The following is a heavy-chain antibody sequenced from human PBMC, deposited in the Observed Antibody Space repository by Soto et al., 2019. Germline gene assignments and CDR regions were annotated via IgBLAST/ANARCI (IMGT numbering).Heavy chain of an antibody. CDR1: GFSFSNYA. D-gene: IGHD4-17*01. CDR3: ARGPSTVATWLDY. J-gene: IGHJ4*02. V-gene: IGHV3-64*02. Sequence: EVQLVESGEGLVQPGGSLRLSCAASGFSFSNYAMHWVRQAPGKGLEYVSAISGNGASTYYADSVKGRFTIFRDNSKNTLYLQTGSLSAEDRAVYYCARGPSTVATWLDYWGQGTLVTVSS. CDR2: ISGNGAST.